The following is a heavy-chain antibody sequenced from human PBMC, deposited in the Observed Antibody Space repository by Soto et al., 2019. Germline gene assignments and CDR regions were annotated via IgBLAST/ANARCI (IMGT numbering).Heavy chain of an antibody. Sequence: SETLSLTCTVSGGSIRYYFWTWIRQPPWKGLEWSGYIYYSGRANYNPSLNSRVSISVDTSKNHFSPQLRSVTAADPAVYYCARVGGDDFGDSGGFDYWGKGTLVSVSS. CDR1: GGSIRYYF. D-gene: IGHD4-17*01. CDR2: IYYSGRA. CDR3: ARVGGDDFGDSGGFDY. V-gene: IGHV4-59*01. J-gene: IGHJ4*02.